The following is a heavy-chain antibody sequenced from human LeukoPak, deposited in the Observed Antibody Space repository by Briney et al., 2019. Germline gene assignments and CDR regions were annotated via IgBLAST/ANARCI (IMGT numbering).Heavy chain of an antibody. CDR1: GFTFSDYY. V-gene: IGHV3-11*01. J-gene: IGHJ1*01. D-gene: IGHD6-19*01. CDR2: ISSSGSSI. Sequence: GGSLRLSCAASGFTFSDYYMSWIRQAPGKGLEWISYISSSGSSIFYADSVKGRFTISRDNAKNSVFLQMNSLRAEDTAVYYCARDIWLGPSVEHWGQGTLVTVSS. CDR3: ARDIWLGPSVEH.